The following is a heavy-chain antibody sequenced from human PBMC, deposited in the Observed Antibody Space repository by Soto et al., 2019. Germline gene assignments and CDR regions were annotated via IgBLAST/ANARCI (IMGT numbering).Heavy chain of an antibody. CDR2: VSDSGST. Sequence: QVQLQESGPGLVKPSETLSLTCTVSGGSISNYYWTWIRQPPGKGLEWIGLVSDSGSTNYNPSLKSRVTIPVDTSRNQFSLKRNSVTAADTAVYYCARGGGGAWYFHWFDPWGQGTLVTVSS. J-gene: IGHJ5*02. D-gene: IGHD6-19*01. CDR3: ARGGGGAWYFHWFDP. V-gene: IGHV4-59*01. CDR1: GGSISNYY.